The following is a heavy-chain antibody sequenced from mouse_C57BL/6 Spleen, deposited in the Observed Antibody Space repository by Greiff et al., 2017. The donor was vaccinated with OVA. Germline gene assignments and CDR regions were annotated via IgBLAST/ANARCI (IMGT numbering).Heavy chain of an antibody. J-gene: IGHJ3*01. V-gene: IGHV1-55*01. Sequence: QVQLKQPGAELVKPGASVKMSCKASGYTFTSYWITWVKQRPGQGLEWIGDIYPGSGSTNYNEKFKSKATLTVDTSSSTAYMQLSSLTSEDSAVYYCARSTDYDDDGAWFAYWGQGTLVTVSA. D-gene: IGHD2-4*01. CDR2: IYPGSGST. CDR3: ARSTDYDDDGAWFAY. CDR1: GYTFTSYW.